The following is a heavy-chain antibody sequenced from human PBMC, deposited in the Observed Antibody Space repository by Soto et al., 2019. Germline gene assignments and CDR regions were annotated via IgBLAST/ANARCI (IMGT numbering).Heavy chain of an antibody. Sequence: QVQLQQWGAGLLKPSETLSLTCAVYGGSFSGYYWSWIRQPPGKGLEWIGEINHSGSTNYNPSLKSRVTISVDTSKNQFSLKLSSVTAADTAVYYCARRGSQWLVPGRAFDIWGQGTMVTVSS. J-gene: IGHJ3*02. CDR2: INHSGST. CDR1: GGSFSGYY. V-gene: IGHV4-34*01. D-gene: IGHD6-19*01. CDR3: ARRGSQWLVPGRAFDI.